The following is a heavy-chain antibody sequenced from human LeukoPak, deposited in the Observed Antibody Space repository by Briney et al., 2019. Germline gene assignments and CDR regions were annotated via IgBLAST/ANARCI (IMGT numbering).Heavy chain of an antibody. CDR1: GYTFTSYD. Sequence: ASVKVSCKTSGYTFTSYDIHWVRQATGQRLEWMGWMSPNSGNTGYAQKFQGRVTMTRNTAINTAYMELSSLRSEDTAVYYCAREAGKDGYNLWGQGTLVTVSS. D-gene: IGHD5-24*01. J-gene: IGHJ5*02. CDR3: AREAGKDGYNL. CDR2: MSPNSGNT. V-gene: IGHV1-8*01.